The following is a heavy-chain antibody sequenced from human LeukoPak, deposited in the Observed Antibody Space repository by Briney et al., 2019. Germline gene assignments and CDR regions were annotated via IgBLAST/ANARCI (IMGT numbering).Heavy chain of an antibody. CDR3: AKVNGDYSYGMDV. CDR1: GFTFDDYA. J-gene: IGHJ6*02. Sequence: GGSLRLSCAASGFTFDDYAMHWVWQAPGKGLEWVSGISWNSGSIGYADSVKGRFTISRDNAKNSLYLQMNSLRAEDTALYYCAKVNGDYSYGMDVWGQGTTVTVSS. CDR2: ISWNSGSI. D-gene: IGHD4-17*01. V-gene: IGHV3-9*01.